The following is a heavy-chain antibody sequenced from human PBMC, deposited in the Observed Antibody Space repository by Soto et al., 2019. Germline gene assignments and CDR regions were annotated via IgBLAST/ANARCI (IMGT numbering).Heavy chain of an antibody. CDR1: GFTFSSYA. D-gene: IGHD3-22*01. V-gene: IGHV3-23*01. CDR2: ISGSGGST. Sequence: GGSLRLSCAASGFTFSSYAMSWVRQAPGKGLEWVSAISGSGGSTYYADSVKGRFTISRDNSKNTLYLQMNSLRAEDTAVYYCAKDRPTATMIVVAWAFDYWGQGTLVTVSS. CDR3: AKDRPTATMIVVAWAFDY. J-gene: IGHJ4*02.